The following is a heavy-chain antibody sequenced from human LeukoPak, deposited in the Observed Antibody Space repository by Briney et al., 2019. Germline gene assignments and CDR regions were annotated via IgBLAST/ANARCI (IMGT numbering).Heavy chain of an antibody. D-gene: IGHD5-18*01. Sequence: PSQTLSLTCVVSGDSISSDGYSWGWIRQPPGKGLEWIGSIYHSGSTYYNPSLKSRVTISVDTSKNQFSLKLSSVTAADTAVYYCARVYAAMVQYYFDYWGQGTLVTVSS. J-gene: IGHJ4*02. CDR2: IYHSGST. V-gene: IGHV4-30-2*03. CDR3: ARVYAAMVQYYFDY. CDR1: GDSISSDGYS.